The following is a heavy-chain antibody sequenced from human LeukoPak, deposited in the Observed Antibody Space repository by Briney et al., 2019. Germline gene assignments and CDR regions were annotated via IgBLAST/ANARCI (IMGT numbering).Heavy chain of an antibody. CDR1: GYSISSGYY. Sequence: ETLSLTCTVSGYSISSGYYWGWIRQPPGKGLEWVSGINDGGGYTYYADSVKGRFTISRDNSKNTLYLQMNSLRAEDTAVYYCAKGGSSWEYYMDVWGKGTTVTVSS. V-gene: IGHV3-23*01. CDR3: AKGGSSWEYYMDV. D-gene: IGHD6-13*01. J-gene: IGHJ6*03. CDR2: INDGGGYT.